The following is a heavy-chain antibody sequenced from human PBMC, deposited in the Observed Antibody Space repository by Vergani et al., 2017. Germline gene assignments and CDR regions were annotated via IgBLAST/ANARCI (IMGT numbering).Heavy chain of an antibody. CDR3: AVQPYSISSSGLDY. J-gene: IGHJ4*02. V-gene: IGHV3-9*01. CDR2: ISWNRGSI. CDR1: GFTFDEYA. Sequence: EVQLLESGGGLVQPGGSLRLSCAASGFTFDEYAMQWVRQAPGKGLEWVAGISWNRGSIGYADSVKGRFTISRDNAKNSLYLQMNSLRAEDTALYSCAVQPYSISSSGLDYWSQGTLVTVSS. D-gene: IGHD6-6*01.